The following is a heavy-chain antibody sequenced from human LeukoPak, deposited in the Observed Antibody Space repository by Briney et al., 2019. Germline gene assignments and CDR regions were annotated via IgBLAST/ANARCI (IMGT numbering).Heavy chain of an antibody. CDR3: ASLWPYQLSAFDI. CDR1: GVSFSGYY. D-gene: IGHD2-2*01. Sequence: SETLSLTCAVYGVSFSGYYWSWIRQPPGKGLEWIGEINHSGSTNYNPSLKSRVTISVDTSKNQFSLKLSPVTAADTAVYYCASLWPYQLSAFDIWGQGTMVTVSS. CDR2: INHSGST. V-gene: IGHV4-34*01. J-gene: IGHJ3*02.